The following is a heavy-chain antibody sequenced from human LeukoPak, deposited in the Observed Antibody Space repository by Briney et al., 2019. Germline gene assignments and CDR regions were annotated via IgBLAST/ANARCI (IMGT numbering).Heavy chain of an antibody. Sequence: SETLSLTRTVSGGSISSGSYYWSWIRQPAGKGLEWIGRIYTSGSTNYNPSLKSRVTTPVDTSKNQFSLKLSSVTAADTAVYYCAREAIFGVVMDVWGKGTTVTVSS. CDR3: AREAIFGVVMDV. CDR1: GGSISSGSYY. V-gene: IGHV4-61*02. J-gene: IGHJ6*04. CDR2: IYTSGST. D-gene: IGHD3-3*01.